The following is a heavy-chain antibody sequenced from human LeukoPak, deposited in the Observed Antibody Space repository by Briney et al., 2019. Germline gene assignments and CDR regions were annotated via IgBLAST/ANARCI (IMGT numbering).Heavy chain of an antibody. V-gene: IGHV4-59*01. CDR2: AYYSGNT. J-gene: IGHJ3*02. CDR3: ARHQRGHSDAFDI. Sequence: SETLPLTCTVSGGSISSYYWSWIRQPPGKGLEWIGYAYYSGNTKYNPSLKSRVTISVDTSKNQFSLKVSSVTAADTAVYYCARHQRGHSDAFDIWGQGTMVSVSS. D-gene: IGHD4-23*01. CDR1: GGSISSYY.